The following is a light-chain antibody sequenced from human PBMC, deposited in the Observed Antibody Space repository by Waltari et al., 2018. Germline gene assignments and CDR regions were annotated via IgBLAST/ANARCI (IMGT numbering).Light chain of an antibody. CDR3: QHYGTSPPRYS. Sequence: EIVLTQSPGTLSLSPGERATFSCRASQSVGSSHLAWYQQKPDQAPRLLIYGASNRATGIPDRFSGSGSGTGFTLTISRLEPEDFAVYYCQHYGTSPPRYSFGQGTKLEIK. V-gene: IGKV3-20*01. CDR2: GAS. CDR1: QSVGSSH. J-gene: IGKJ2*03.